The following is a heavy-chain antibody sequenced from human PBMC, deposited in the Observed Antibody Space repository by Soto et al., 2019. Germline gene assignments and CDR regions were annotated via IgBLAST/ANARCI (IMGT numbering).Heavy chain of an antibody. CDR3: ASLGPYGSESYSFRYNRFDP. V-gene: IGHV3-15*07. CDR2: IKSKNDGGTT. D-gene: IGHD3-10*01. CDR1: GFTFCNAW. Sequence: GGSLTLSCAASGFTFCNAWFNWVRQAPGKGLEWVGRIKSKNDGGTTDYAVSVQGRFTISRDNSKNTVYLQMNSLRGEDTAMYYCASLGPYGSESYSFRYNRFDPWGQGTQVTVSS. J-gene: IGHJ5*02.